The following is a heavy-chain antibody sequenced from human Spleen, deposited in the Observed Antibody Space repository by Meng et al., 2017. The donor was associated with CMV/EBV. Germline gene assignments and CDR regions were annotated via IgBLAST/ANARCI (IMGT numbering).Heavy chain of an antibody. V-gene: IGHV3-7*03. J-gene: IGHJ4*02. CDR1: GFTFSSYW. D-gene: IGHD6-6*01. Sequence: GESLKISCAASGFTFSSYWMSWVRQAPGKGLEWVANIKQDGSDKNYVDSVKGRFTISRDNAKNSLFLQMISLGTEDTAFYYCTKDIGAARLANFDYWGQGTLVTVSS. CDR3: TKDIGAARLANFDY. CDR2: IKQDGSDK.